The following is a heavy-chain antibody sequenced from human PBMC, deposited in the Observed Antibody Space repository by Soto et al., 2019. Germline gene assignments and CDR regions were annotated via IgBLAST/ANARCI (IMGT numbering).Heavy chain of an antibody. CDR2: ISYDGSNK. Sequence: PGGSLRLSCAASGFTFSSYAMHWVRQAPGKGLEWVAVISYDGSNKYYADSVKGRFTISRDNSKNTLYLQMNSLRAEDTAVYYCARDGPFVLRFLEWSGWPNYYYYGMDVWGQGTTVTVSS. D-gene: IGHD3-3*01. CDR1: GFTFSSYA. V-gene: IGHV3-30-3*01. J-gene: IGHJ6*02. CDR3: ARDGPFVLRFLEWSGWPNYYYYGMDV.